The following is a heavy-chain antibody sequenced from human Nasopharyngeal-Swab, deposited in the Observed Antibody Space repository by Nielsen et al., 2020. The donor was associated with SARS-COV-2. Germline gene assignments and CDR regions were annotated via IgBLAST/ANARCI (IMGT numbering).Heavy chain of an antibody. V-gene: IGHV1-2*04. J-gene: IGHJ5*02. CDR2: INPNSGGT. D-gene: IGHD2-2*01. CDR3: ARGGPGYCSSTSCYGNWFDP. Sequence: AHGRVCWGMGRINPNSGGTNYAQKFQGWVTMTRDTSISTAYMELSRLRSDDTAVYYCARGGPGYCSSTSCYGNWFDPWGQGTLVTVS.